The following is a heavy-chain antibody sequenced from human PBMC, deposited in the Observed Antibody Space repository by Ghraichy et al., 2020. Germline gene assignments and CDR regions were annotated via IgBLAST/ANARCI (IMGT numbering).Heavy chain of an antibody. J-gene: IGHJ6*02. V-gene: IGHV3-48*01. CDR2: ITSSSSTT. Sequence: GGSLRLSCVGSGFTFSTYSMNWVRQSPGKGLEWVSYITSSSSTTSYADSVKGRVTISRDNAHNSLFLQMNNLRVEDTAVYYCARGSTVVRFFYYDGMDVWGQGTMVTVSS. CDR1: GFTFSTYS. CDR3: ARGSTVVRFFYYDGMDV. D-gene: IGHD4-23*01.